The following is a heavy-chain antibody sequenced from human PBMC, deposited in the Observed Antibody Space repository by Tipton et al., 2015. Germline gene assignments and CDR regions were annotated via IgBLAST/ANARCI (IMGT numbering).Heavy chain of an antibody. D-gene: IGHD3-9*01. V-gene: IGHV4-38-2*01. CDR2: FFHSGNT. J-gene: IGHJ4*02. Sequence: TLSLTCAVSAYSISSGYYWSWIRQPPGKGLEWIGSFFHSGNTFHNPSLRSRVIISVDTSKNQFSLKLTSVTAADTAVYYCACQDYDSLTRDYQTVDYWGQGTLVTVSS. CDR1: AYSISSGYY. CDR3: ACQDYDSLTRDYQTVDY.